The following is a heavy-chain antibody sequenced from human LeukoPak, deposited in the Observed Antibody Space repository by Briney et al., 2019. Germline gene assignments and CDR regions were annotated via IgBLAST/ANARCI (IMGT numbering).Heavy chain of an antibody. CDR1: GGSIISHY. CDR3: ARDLGSNYVYFDY. Sequence: LETLSLTCTVSGGSIISHYWSWLRQPAGKGLEYIGRIHTSGITNYNPSLKSRVTMSGDTSKNQFYLNLRSVTAAHTAVYYCARDLGSNYVYFDYWGQGSLVTVSS. CDR2: IHTSGIT. D-gene: IGHD1-26*01. V-gene: IGHV4-4*07. J-gene: IGHJ4*02.